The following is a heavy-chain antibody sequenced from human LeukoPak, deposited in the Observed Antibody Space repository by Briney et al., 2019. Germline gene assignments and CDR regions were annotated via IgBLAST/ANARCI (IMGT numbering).Heavy chain of an antibody. D-gene: IGHD4-23*01. J-gene: IGHJ3*02. CDR1: GYTFTSYY. CDR3: ARDGGTNDYGGNSDAFDI. Sequence: ASVKVSCKASGYTFTSYYMHWVRQAPGQGLEWMGIINPSGGSTSYAQKFQGRVTMTRDMSTSTVYMGLSSLRSEDTAVYYCARDGGTNDYGGNSDAFDIWGQGTMVTVSS. V-gene: IGHV1-46*01. CDR2: INPSGGST.